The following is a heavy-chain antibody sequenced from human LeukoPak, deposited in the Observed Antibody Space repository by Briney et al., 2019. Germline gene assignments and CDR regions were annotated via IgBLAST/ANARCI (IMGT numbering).Heavy chain of an antibody. V-gene: IGHV3-48*03. Sequence: GGSLRLSCAASGFTFSSYEMNWVRQAPGKGLEWVSHISSSGSTMYYADSVKGRFTISRDNVKNSLYLQMNSLRAEDTAVYYCARVGSGWYFDYWGQGTLVTVSS. CDR2: ISSSGSTM. CDR1: GFTFSSYE. D-gene: IGHD6-19*01. CDR3: ARVGSGWYFDY. J-gene: IGHJ4*02.